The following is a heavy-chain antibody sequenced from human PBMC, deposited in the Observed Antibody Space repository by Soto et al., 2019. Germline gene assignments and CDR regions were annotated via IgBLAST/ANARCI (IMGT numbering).Heavy chain of an antibody. Sequence: SETLSLTCTVSGGSISSSSYYWGWIRQPPGKGLEWIGSIYYRGSTYYNPSLKSRVTISVDTSKNQFSLKLSSVTAADTAVYYCARHYYGSGSYNWFDPWGQGTLVTVSS. D-gene: IGHD3-10*01. V-gene: IGHV4-39*01. CDR1: GGSISSSSYY. J-gene: IGHJ5*02. CDR2: IYYRGST. CDR3: ARHYYGSGSYNWFDP.